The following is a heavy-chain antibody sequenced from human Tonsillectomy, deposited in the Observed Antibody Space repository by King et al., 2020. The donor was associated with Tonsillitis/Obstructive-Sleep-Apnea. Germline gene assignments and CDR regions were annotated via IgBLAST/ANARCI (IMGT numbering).Heavy chain of an antibody. CDR2: IKQDGSEK. CDR1: GFTFSSFW. CDR3: ARDEYYGSGSPFSDY. J-gene: IGHJ4*02. D-gene: IGHD3-10*01. V-gene: IGHV3-7*03. Sequence: DVQLVESGGGLVHPGGSLRLSCAASGFTFSSFWMSWVRQAPGKGLEWVAKIKQDGSEKYHVVSVKGRFTISRDNAKNSLYLQMNSLRVEDTVIYYCARDEYYGSGSPFSDYWGQGTLVTVSS.